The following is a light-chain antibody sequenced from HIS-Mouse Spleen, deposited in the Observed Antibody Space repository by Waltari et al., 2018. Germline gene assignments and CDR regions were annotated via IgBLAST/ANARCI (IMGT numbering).Light chain of an antibody. CDR3: SLYTSISTLV. CDR2: EVS. CDR1: SSDVGSYNR. J-gene: IGLJ2*01. V-gene: IGLV2-18*01. Sequence: QSALTQPPSVSGSPGQSVTISCTGTSSDVGSYNRVSWYQQPPGTSPKLMIYEVSNRPSGVPDRFSGSKSGNTASLTISGLQAEDDADYYCSLYTSISTLVFGGGTKLTVL.